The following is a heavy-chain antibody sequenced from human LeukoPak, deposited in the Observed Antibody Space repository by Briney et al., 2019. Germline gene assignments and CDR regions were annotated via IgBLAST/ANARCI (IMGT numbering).Heavy chain of an antibody. V-gene: IGHV3-7*04. CDR2: IKQDGSEK. CDR1: GXTFSTYW. CDR3: ARGHYYFDY. Sequence: GGSLRLSCAASGXTFSTYWMSWVRQAPGKGLEWVANIKQDGSEKYYVDSVKGRFTISRDNAKNSVYLQMNSLRGEDTAVYYCARGHYYFDYWGQGTLVTVSS. J-gene: IGHJ4*02.